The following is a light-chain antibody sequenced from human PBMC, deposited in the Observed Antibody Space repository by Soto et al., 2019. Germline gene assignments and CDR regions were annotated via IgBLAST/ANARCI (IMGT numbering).Light chain of an antibody. J-gene: IGKJ1*01. CDR2: GAS. CDR3: QQYNNWPPWT. CDR1: QSVSSN. Sequence: EIVMTQSPATLSVSPGERATLSCRASQSVSSNLAWYQQKPGQAPRLLIYGASTRATGIPARFSGSGSGTEFTLTHSSLQSEDFAVYYCQQYNNWPPWTFGQGTKVAIK. V-gene: IGKV3-15*01.